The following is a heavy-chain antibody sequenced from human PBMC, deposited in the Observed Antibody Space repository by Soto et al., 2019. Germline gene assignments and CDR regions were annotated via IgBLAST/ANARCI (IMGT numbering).Heavy chain of an antibody. CDR1: GYTFTTSW. D-gene: IGHD4-17*01. CDR3: ERLYGHYMDV. V-gene: IGHV5-51*01. CDR2: IYPSDSDT. Sequence: PGESLKISCKGSGYTFTTSWIAWVRQMPGKGLEWMGIIYPSDSDTRYSPSFQGQVTISVDKSISAAHLQWSSLKASDTAMYYCERLYGHYMDVWGKGTTVTVSS. J-gene: IGHJ6*03.